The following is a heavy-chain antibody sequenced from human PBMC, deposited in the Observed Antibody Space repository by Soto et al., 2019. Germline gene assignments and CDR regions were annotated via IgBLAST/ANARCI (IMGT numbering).Heavy chain of an antibody. CDR2: IYPGGST. J-gene: IGHJ4*02. V-gene: IGHV4-4*07. CDR3: ARANVGPPGGGSWIMPLDF. D-gene: IGHD2-15*01. CDR1: GGSISSYY. Sequence: PSETLSLTCTVSGGSISSYYWSWIRQSAGQGLEWIGRIYPGGSTNYNPSLKSRVTMSADTSKNQFSLRLTSVTAADTAVYYCARANVGPPGGGSWIMPLDFWGQGTLVTVSS.